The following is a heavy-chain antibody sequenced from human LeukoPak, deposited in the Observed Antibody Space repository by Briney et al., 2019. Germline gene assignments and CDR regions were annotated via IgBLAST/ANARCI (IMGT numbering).Heavy chain of an antibody. Sequence: GESLKISCAASGFTFSYYSMSWIRQAPGKGLEWISYISGSSNTKHFADSVKGRFTISRDNAKESLYLQMDSLRAEDTAFYYCARGIFYGSGSQSFDYWGQGTLVTVSS. D-gene: IGHD3-10*01. CDR2: ISGSSNTK. J-gene: IGHJ4*02. V-gene: IGHV3-48*01. CDR1: GFTFSYYS. CDR3: ARGIFYGSGSQSFDY.